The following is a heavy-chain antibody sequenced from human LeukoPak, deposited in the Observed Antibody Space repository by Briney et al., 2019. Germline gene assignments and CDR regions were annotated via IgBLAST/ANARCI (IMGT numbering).Heavy chain of an antibody. CDR1: GYTFTSYY. J-gene: IGHJ3*02. D-gene: IGHD3-10*01. Sequence: ASVKVSCKASGYTFTSYYMHWVRQAPGQGLEWMGIINPSGGSTSYAQKFQGRVTMTRDTSTSTVYMELSSLRSEDTAVYYCARASDSITMVRGIMMDDAFDIWGQGTMVTVSS. CDR3: ARASDSITMVRGIMMDDAFDI. V-gene: IGHV1-46*01. CDR2: INPSGGST.